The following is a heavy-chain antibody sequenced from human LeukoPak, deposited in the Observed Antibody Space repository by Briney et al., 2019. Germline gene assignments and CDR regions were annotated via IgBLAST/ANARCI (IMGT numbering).Heavy chain of an antibody. CDR1: GYTFTGYY. CDR2: INPNSGGT. Sequence: APVKVSCKASGYTFTGYYMHWVRQAPGQGLEWMGWINPNSGGTNYAQKFQGRVTMTRDTSISTAYMELSRLRSDDTAVYYCARKHVYNWNYAMFDYWGQGTLVTVSS. V-gene: IGHV1-2*02. CDR3: ARKHVYNWNYAMFDY. D-gene: IGHD1-7*01. J-gene: IGHJ4*02.